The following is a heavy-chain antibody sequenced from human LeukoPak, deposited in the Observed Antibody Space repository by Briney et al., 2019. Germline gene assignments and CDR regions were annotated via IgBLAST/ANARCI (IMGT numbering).Heavy chain of an antibody. V-gene: IGHV4-34*01. Sequence: SETLSLTCAVYGGSFSGYYWSWIRQPPGKGLEWIGEINHSGSTNYNPSLKSRVTISVDTSKNQFSLKPSSVTAADTAVYYCARAPPYYYDSSGYLDYWGQGTLVTVSS. CDR3: ARAPPYYYDSSGYLDY. J-gene: IGHJ4*02. D-gene: IGHD3-22*01. CDR2: INHSGST. CDR1: GGSFSGYY.